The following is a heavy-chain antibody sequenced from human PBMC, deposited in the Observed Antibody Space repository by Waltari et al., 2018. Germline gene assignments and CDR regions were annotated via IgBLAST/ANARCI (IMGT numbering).Heavy chain of an antibody. Sequence: EVQLLESGGGLVQPGGSLRLSCAASGFTFISYAMPLVRQAPGKVLEWVSSISGPALTTFYADSVKGRFSVSRDNSKNTLYLQINGLRADDTAVYYCAKAGGIAAAEFQFDFWGRGTLVTVSS. CDR3: AKAGGIAAAEFQFDF. D-gene: IGHD6-13*01. V-gene: IGHV3-23*01. CDR2: ISGPALTT. J-gene: IGHJ4*02. CDR1: GFTFISYA.